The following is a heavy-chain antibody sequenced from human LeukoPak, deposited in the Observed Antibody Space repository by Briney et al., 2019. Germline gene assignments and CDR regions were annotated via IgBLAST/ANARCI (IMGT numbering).Heavy chain of an antibody. D-gene: IGHD3/OR15-3a*01. CDR1: GGSFSGYN. CDR2: IYYSGNT. CDR3: ARQTGSGLFILP. V-gene: IGHV4-34*01. J-gene: IGHJ4*02. Sequence: TSETLSLTCVVYGGSFSGYNWSWIRQPPGKGLEWIGSIYYSGNTYYNASLKSQVSISIDTPKNQFSLRLTSVTAADTAVYYCARQTGSGLFILPGGQGTLVTVSS.